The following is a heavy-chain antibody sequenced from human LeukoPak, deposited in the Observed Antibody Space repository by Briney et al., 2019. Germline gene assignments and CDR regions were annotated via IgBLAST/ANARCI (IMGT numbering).Heavy chain of an antibody. V-gene: IGHV1-46*01. J-gene: IGHJ4*02. CDR1: GYTFTSYY. CDR2: INPSGGST. CDR3: ARDLRSDYGDYGPFDY. D-gene: IGHD4-17*01. Sequence: ASVKVSCKASGYTFTSYYMHWVRQAPGQGLDWVGIINPSGGSTSYAQKFQGRVTMTRDMSTSTVYMELSSLRSEDTAVYYCARDLRSDYGDYGPFDYWGQGTLVTVSS.